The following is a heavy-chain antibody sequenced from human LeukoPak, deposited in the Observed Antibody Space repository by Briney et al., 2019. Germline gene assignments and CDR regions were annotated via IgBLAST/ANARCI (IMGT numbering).Heavy chain of an antibody. D-gene: IGHD3-22*01. CDR2: ISSSSLYI. CDR1: GYSISSGYY. V-gene: IGHV3-21*01. Sequence: PSETLSLTCTVSGYSISSGYYWGWLRQPPGKGLEWVASISSSSLYIYHADSVKGRFIISRDNAKTSLFLQMNSLRAEDTAVYFCARGTRPDSSGYTYYYYGMDVWGQGTTVTVSS. J-gene: IGHJ6*02. CDR3: ARGTRPDSSGYTYYYYGMDV.